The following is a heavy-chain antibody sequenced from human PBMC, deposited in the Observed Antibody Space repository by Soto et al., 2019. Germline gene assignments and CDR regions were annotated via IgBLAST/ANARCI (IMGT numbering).Heavy chain of an antibody. J-gene: IGHJ4*02. Sequence: QVQLQESGPGLVKPSETLSLTCTVSGGSISSYYWSWIRQPPGKGLEWIGYIYYMGSTNYNPSLKSRVTISVATSKNQFSLKLSSVPAADTAVYYCARRYGTTFDYWGQGTLVTVSS. D-gene: IGHD1-1*01. CDR2: IYYMGST. CDR3: ARRYGTTFDY. CDR1: GGSISSYY. V-gene: IGHV4-59*08.